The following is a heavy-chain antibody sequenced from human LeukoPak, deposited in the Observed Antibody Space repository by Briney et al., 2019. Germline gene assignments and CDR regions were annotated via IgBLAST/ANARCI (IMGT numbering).Heavy chain of an antibody. CDR3: ARAHHPSIAVAGGFDY. V-gene: IGHV3-30-3*01. J-gene: IGHJ4*02. Sequence: GGSLSLSCAASGFTFSSYAMHWVRQAPGKGLEWVAVISYDGSNKYYADSVKGRFTISRDNSKNTLYLQMNSLRAEDTAVYYCARAHHPSIAVAGGFDYWGQGTLVTVSS. CDR1: GFTFSSYA. D-gene: IGHD6-19*01. CDR2: ISYDGSNK.